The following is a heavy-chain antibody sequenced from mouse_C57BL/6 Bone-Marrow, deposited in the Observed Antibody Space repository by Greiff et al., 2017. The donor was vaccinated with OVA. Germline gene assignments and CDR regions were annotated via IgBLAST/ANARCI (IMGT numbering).Heavy chain of an antibody. Sequence: VKLQESGPELVKPGASVKISCKASGYAFSSSWMNWVKQRPGKGLEWIGRIYPGDGDTNYNGKFKGKATLTADKSSSTAYMQLSSLTSEDSAVYFCGRQGDCYYASYFDYGVRGTTLTVSS. D-gene: IGHD2-3*01. CDR2: IYPGDGDT. CDR3: GRQGDCYYASYFDY. J-gene: IGHJ2*01. V-gene: IGHV1-82*01. CDR1: GYAFSSSW.